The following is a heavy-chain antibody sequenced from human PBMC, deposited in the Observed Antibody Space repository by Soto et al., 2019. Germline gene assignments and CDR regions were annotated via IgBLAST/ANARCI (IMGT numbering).Heavy chain of an antibody. D-gene: IGHD6-19*01. Sequence: GGSLRLSCAASGFTFSSYAMSWVRQAPGKGLEWVSAISGSGGSTYYADSVKGRFTISRDNSKNTLYLQMNSLRAEDTAVYYCVLSGWYEGGGYGMDVWGQGTTVTVSS. CDR1: GFTFSSYA. CDR2: ISGSGGST. J-gene: IGHJ6*02. V-gene: IGHV3-23*01. CDR3: VLSGWYEGGGYGMDV.